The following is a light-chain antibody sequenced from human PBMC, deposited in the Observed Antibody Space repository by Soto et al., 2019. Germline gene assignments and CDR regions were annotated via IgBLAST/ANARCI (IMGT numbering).Light chain of an antibody. Sequence: QSVLTQPASVSGSPGQSITISFTVTISDVVSYNRVSCYQQHPGKAPKVMMYEVSELPSGFPSRFSVCESGNTDSLTISGLQAEDEADYYSCSYAGSSTYVFGTGTKVTVL. V-gene: IGLV2-23*02. J-gene: IGLJ1*01. CDR2: EVS. CDR3: CSYAGSSTYV. CDR1: ISDVVSYNR.